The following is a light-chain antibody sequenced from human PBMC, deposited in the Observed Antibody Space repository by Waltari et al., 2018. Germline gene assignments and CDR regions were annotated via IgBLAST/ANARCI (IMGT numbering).Light chain of an antibody. Sequence: QSALTQPASVSGSRGQSITISCTGRSSDIGSHNVVSWYQHHPGKAPKLLIYGVNNRPSGVSNRFSGSKSGNTASLTISGLQAEDEADYYCSSYAGSVVFGGGTKLTVL. CDR1: SSDIGSHNV. V-gene: IGLV2-23*02. CDR2: GVN. J-gene: IGLJ3*02. CDR3: SSYAGSVV.